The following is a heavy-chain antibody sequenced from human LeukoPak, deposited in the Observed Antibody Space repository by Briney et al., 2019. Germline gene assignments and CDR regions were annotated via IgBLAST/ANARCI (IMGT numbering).Heavy chain of an antibody. CDR2: MNPNSGNT. D-gene: IGHD6-13*01. J-gene: IGHJ6*02. CDR3: ARVPQGESSSWHEYYYYYGMDV. Sequence: GASVKVSCKASGYTFTSYDINWVRQATGQGLEWMGWMNPNSGNTGYAQKFQGRVTMTRNTSISTAYMKLSSLRSEDTAVYYCARVPQGESSSWHEYYYYYGMDVWGQGTTVTVSS. CDR1: GYTFTSYD. V-gene: IGHV1-8*01.